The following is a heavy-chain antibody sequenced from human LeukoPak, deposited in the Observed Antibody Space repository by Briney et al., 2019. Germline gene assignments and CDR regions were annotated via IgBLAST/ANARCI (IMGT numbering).Heavy chain of an antibody. D-gene: IGHD3-16*02. J-gene: IGHJ4*02. CDR1: GFTVSSNY. CDR2: INSDGSST. V-gene: IGHV3-74*01. Sequence: GGSLRLSCAASGFTVSSNYMSWVRQAPGKGLVWVSRINSDGSSTSYADSVKGGFTISRDNAKNTLYLQMNSLRAEDTAVYYCARARVWDYVWGSYRALFDYWGQGTLVTVSS. CDR3: ARARVWDYVWGSYRALFDY.